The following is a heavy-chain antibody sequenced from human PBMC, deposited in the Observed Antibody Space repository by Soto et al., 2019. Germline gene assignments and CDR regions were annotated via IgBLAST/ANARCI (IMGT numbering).Heavy chain of an antibody. CDR1: GFTFSSYA. Sequence: ASGFTFSSYAMHWVRQAPGKGLEYVSAISSNGGSTYYANSVKGRFTISRDNSKNTLYLQMGSLRAEDMAVYYCARAKTTTVTPLDYWGQGTLVTVSS. CDR2: ISSNGGST. D-gene: IGHD4-17*01. J-gene: IGHJ4*02. CDR3: ARAKTTTVTPLDY. V-gene: IGHV3-64*01.